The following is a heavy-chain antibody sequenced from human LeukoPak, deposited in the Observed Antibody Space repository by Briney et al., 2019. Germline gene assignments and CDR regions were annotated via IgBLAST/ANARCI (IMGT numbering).Heavy chain of an antibody. V-gene: IGHV4-61*02. J-gene: IGHJ3*02. Sequence: PSETLSLTCTVSGGSISSGSYYWSWIRQPAGKGLEWIGRIYTSGSTNYNPSPKSRVTISVDTSKNQLSLKLSSVTAADTAVYYCAGDPGYSSSWYDPEVVAFDIWGQGTMVTVSS. CDR3: AGDPGYSSSWYDPEVVAFDI. D-gene: IGHD6-13*01. CDR2: IYTSGST. CDR1: GGSISSGSYY.